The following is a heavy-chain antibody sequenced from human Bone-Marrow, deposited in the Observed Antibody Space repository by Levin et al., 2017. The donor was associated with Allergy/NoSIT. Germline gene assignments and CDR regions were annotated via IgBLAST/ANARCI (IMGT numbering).Heavy chain of an antibody. Sequence: GESLKISCAASGFSFSDYYMTWIRQAPGKGLEWLSYIDYSGSSMYYADSVKGRFTISRDNAKNSLYLQMNRLTAEDTALYYCARLDMIEEDYWGQGTLVTVS. CDR3: ARLDMIEEDY. J-gene: IGHJ4*02. V-gene: IGHV3-11*01. D-gene: IGHD3-16*01. CDR2: IDYSGSSM. CDR1: GFSFSDYY.